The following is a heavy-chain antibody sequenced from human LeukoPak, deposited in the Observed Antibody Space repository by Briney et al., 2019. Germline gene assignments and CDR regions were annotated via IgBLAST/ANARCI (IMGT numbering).Heavy chain of an antibody. CDR2: INHSGST. V-gene: IGHV4-34*01. CDR1: GGSFSGYY. CDR3: ASSGSYSGRIFDI. J-gene: IGHJ3*02. D-gene: IGHD1-26*01. Sequence: PSETLSLTCAVYGGSFSGYYWSWIRQPPGKGLEWIGEINHSGSTYYNPSLKSRVTISVDTSKNQFSLKLSSMTAADTAVYYCASSGSYSGRIFDIWGQGTMVTVSS.